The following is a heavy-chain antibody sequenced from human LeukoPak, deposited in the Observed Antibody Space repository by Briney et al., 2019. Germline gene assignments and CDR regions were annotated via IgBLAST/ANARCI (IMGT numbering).Heavy chain of an antibody. V-gene: IGHV4-59*12. Sequence: SETLSLTCTVSGGSISSYYWNWIRQPPGKGLEWIGYIYYSGSTNYNPSLKSRVTISVDTSKNQFSLKLSSVTAADTAVYYCASLLLWFGELSNNPYYYYGMDVWGQGTTVTVSS. D-gene: IGHD3-10*01. CDR3: ASLLLWFGELSNNPYYYYGMDV. CDR1: GGSISSYY. J-gene: IGHJ6*02. CDR2: IYYSGST.